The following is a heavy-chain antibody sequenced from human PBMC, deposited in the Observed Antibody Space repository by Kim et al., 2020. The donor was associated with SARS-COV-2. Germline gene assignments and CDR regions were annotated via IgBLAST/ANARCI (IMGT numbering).Heavy chain of an antibody. CDR3: ARGSAYCSGGSCYLHYYYYYGMDV. V-gene: IGHV1-69*13. CDR1: GGTFSSYA. CDR2: IIPIFGTA. D-gene: IGHD2-15*01. J-gene: IGHJ6*02. Sequence: SVKVSCKASGGTFSSYAISWVRQAPGQGLEWMGGIIPIFGTANYAQKFQGRVTITADESTSTAYMELSSLRSEDTAVYYCARGSAYCSGGSCYLHYYYYYGMDVWGQGTTVTVSS.